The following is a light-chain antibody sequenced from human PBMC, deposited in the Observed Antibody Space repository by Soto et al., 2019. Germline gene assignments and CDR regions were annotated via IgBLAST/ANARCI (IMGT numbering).Light chain of an antibody. CDR2: AAS. J-gene: IGKJ4*01. Sequence: EIVLTQSPGTLSLSPGERATLSCRASQSVSSSYLAWYQQKPGQAPRLLIYAASSRDTGIPDRFSGSRSGTDFTLTISRLEPEDFAVYYCQQYGSSPLTFGGGTKVEIK. CDR3: QQYGSSPLT. CDR1: QSVSSSY. V-gene: IGKV3-20*01.